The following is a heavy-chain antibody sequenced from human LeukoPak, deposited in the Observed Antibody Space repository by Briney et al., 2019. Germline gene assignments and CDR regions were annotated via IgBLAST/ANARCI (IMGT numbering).Heavy chain of an antibody. CDR2: IWYDGSNK. CDR1: GFTFSSYG. CDR3: ARAGEIAAGAFGY. V-gene: IGHV3-33*01. D-gene: IGHD6-13*01. Sequence: PGRSLRLSCAASGFTFSSYGMHWVRQAPGKGLEWVAVIWYDGSNKYYADSVKGRFTISRDNSKNTLYLQMNSLRAEDTAVYYCARAGEIAAGAFGYWGQGTLVTRSS. J-gene: IGHJ4*02.